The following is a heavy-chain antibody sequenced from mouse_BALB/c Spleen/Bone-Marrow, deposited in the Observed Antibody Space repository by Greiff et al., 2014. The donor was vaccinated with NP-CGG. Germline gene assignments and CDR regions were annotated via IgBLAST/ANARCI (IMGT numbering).Heavy chain of an antibody. Sequence: DVKLVESGGGLVQPGGSRKLSRAASGFTFSSFGMHWVRQAPEKGLEWVAYISSGSSTIYYADTVKGRFTISRDNPKNTLFLQMTSLRSEDTAMYYCARLRRYYGYFDYWGQGTTLTVSS. D-gene: IGHD1-1*01. V-gene: IGHV5-17*02. CDR2: ISSGSSTI. J-gene: IGHJ2*01. CDR3: ARLRRYYGYFDY. CDR1: GFTFSSFG.